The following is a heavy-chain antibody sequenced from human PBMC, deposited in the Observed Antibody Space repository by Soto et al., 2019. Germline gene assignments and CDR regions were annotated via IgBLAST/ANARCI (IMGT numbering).Heavy chain of an antibody. CDR3: AKLSGVPQRKYSSSWTGYFDS. CDR2: ISGSGGST. J-gene: IGHJ4*02. Sequence: GVSLRLSCAASGFTFSSDAMSWVRQAPGKGLEWVSAISGSGGSTYHADSVKGRFTISRDNSKNTLYLQMNSLRAEDTAVYYCAKLSGVPQRKYSSSWTGYFDSWGQGTLVTVSS. V-gene: IGHV3-23*01. CDR1: GFTFSSDA. D-gene: IGHD6-13*01.